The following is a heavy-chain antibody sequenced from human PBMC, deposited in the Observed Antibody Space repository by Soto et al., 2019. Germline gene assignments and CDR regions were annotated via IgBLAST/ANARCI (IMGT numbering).Heavy chain of an antibody. Sequence: GGSLRLSCAASGFTFSNSWMHWVRQTPGKGLVWVSRINGDGTTTNYADSVKGRFAISRDNAQNTLYLQMNSLRAEDTAVYYCAKGSSSWYRNYAFDIWGQGTMVTVS. CDR1: GFTFSNSW. CDR3: AKGSSSWYRNYAFDI. V-gene: IGHV3-74*01. CDR2: INGDGTTT. D-gene: IGHD6-13*01. J-gene: IGHJ3*02.